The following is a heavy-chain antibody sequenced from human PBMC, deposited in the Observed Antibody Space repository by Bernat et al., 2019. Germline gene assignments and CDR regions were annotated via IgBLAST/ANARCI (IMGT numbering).Heavy chain of an antibody. J-gene: IGHJ3*02. Sequence: QVQLQESGPGLVKPSETLSLTCAVSGYSISSGYYWGWIRQPPGKGLEWIGSIYHSGSTYYNPSLKSRVTISVDTSKNQFSLKLSSVTAADTAVYYCARHASYCSGGSCYPEPSAFDIWGQGTMVTVSS. D-gene: IGHD2-15*01. CDR3: ARHASYCSGGSCYPEPSAFDI. V-gene: IGHV4-38-2*01. CDR1: GYSISSGYY. CDR2: IYHSGST.